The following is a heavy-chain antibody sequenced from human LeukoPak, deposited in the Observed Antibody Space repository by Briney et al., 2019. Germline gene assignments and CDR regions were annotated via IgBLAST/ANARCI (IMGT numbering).Heavy chain of an antibody. V-gene: IGHV4-59*01. CDR2: IYYSGSS. Sequence: ETLSLTCTVSGGSLSGYYWSWIRQPPGRRLEWIGYIYYSGSSNYNPSLNSRVTISVDTSMNQVSLKVSSVTAADTAVYYCARTPLYSSSSNWFDSWGQGTLVTVS. CDR1: GGSLSGYY. CDR3: ARTPLYSSSSNWFDS. J-gene: IGHJ5*01. D-gene: IGHD6-6*01.